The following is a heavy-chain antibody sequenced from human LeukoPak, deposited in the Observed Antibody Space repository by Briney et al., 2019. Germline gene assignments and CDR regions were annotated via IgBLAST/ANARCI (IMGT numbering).Heavy chain of an antibody. Sequence: ASVKVSCKASGYTFTGYYMHWVRQAPGQGLEWMGWINPNSGGTNYAQKFQGRVTMTRDTSISTAYMELSRLRSDDTAVYYCARDSDPTYYFDSGPYHAYWGQGTLVTVSS. D-gene: IGHD3-10*01. J-gene: IGHJ4*02. CDR3: ARDSDPTYYFDSGPYHAY. CDR2: INPNSGGT. CDR1: GYTFTGYY. V-gene: IGHV1-2*02.